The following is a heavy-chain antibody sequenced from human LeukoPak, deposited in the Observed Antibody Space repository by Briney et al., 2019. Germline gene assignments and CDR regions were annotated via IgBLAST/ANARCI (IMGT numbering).Heavy chain of an antibody. CDR2: ISTISTYI. Sequence: GGSLRLSCAASGFSFSSYNMKWGRQAPGKGVEGVSFISTISTYIYYADSVKGRFTVSRDNSKNLLYLQMDSLRVEDTAVYYCARAGTCSSTSCDGGIEYWGQGTLVTVS. CDR1: GFSFSSYN. CDR3: ARAGTCSSTSCDGGIEY. D-gene: IGHD2-2*01. J-gene: IGHJ4*02. V-gene: IGHV3-21*06.